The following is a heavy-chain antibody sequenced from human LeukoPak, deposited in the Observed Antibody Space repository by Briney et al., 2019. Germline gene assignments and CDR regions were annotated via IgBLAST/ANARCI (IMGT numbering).Heavy chain of an antibody. CDR1: GGSISSGSYY. V-gene: IGHV4-61*01. Sequence: PSGTLSLTCAVSGGSISSGSYYWSWIRQPPGRGLEWVGYIYHSGSTNFNPSLKSRVTISVDTSKNQFSLKLRFVTAADTAVYFCAGHASGNYLGAFDIWGHGTMVTVSS. CDR3: AGHASGNYLGAFDI. J-gene: IGHJ3*02. CDR2: IYHSGST. D-gene: IGHD3-10*01.